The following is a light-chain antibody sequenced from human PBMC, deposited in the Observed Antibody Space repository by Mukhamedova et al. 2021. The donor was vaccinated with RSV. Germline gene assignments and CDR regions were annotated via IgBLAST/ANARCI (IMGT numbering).Light chain of an antibody. J-gene: IGLJ3*02. CDR3: SAWDSSLSAWV. Sequence: ATLTCTGNSNNVGNQGAAWLQQHQGHPPKLLAYRNNKRPSGVSERFSASRSGNTASLTISGLQPEDEADYYCSAWDSSLSAWVFG. CDR1: SNNVGNQG. CDR2: RNN. V-gene: IGLV10-54*04.